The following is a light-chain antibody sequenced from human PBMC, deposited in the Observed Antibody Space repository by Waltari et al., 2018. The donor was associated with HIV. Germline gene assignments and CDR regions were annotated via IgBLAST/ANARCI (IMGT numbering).Light chain of an antibody. V-gene: IGLV8-61*01. Sequence: QAVVTQEPSFSVPPGETVTLTCGLNSGSVSTTHYASWYQQTPGQSPRPPISHPSTRSSGVPDRYSGSMLGNRAALTITGAQADDESDYYCLLYMGSGVWVFGGGTKLTVL. CDR1: SGSVSTTHY. CDR3: LLYMGSGVWV. J-gene: IGLJ3*02. CDR2: HPS.